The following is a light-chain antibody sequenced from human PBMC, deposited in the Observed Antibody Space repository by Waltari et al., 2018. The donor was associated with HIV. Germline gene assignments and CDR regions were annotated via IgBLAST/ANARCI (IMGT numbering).Light chain of an antibody. CDR1: QSVSSSY. V-gene: IGKV3-20*01. J-gene: IGKJ3*01. Sequence: EIVLTQPPGTLSLSPGERATLSCRASQSVSSSYLAWYQQKPGQTPRRLIYGASSRATGIPDRFSGSGSGTDFTLTISRLEPEDFAVYYCQQYGSSPPLTFGPGTKVDIK. CDR3: QQYGSSPPLT. CDR2: GAS.